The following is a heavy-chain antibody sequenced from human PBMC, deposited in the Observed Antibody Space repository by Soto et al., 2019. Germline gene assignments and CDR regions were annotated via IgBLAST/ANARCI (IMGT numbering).Heavy chain of an antibody. CDR3: AHGDVSPAYLDF. CDR2: IYWDDDK. V-gene: IGHV2-5*02. J-gene: IGHJ4*02. CDR1: GFSLTTVGVG. Sequence: QITLRESGPALVKPTQTLTLTCTFSGFSLTTVGVGVAWIRQPPGKALEWLALIYWDDDKIYSPSHKSRLTVTKDTSINLVVFTMSDLDPTDTATYYCAHGDVSPAYLDFWGQGTLVTVSS.